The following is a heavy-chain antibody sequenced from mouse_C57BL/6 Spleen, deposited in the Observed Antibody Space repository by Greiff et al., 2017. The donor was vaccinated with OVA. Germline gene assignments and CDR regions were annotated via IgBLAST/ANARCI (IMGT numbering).Heavy chain of an antibody. D-gene: IGHD1-1*01. CDR3: AGPFITTVVATDYWYFDV. V-gene: IGHV14-3*01. J-gene: IGHJ1*03. CDR1: GFNIKNTY. Sequence: VQLQQSVAELVRPGASVKLSCTASGFNIKNTYMHWVKQRPEQGLEWIGRIDPANGNTKYAPKFQGKATITADTSSNTAYLQLSSLTSEDTAIYYCAGPFITTVVATDYWYFDVWGTGTTVTVSS. CDR2: IDPANGNT.